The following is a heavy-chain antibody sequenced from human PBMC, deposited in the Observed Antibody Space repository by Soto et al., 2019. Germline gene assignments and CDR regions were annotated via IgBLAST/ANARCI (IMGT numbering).Heavy chain of an antibody. V-gene: IGHV4-30-4*01. CDR1: GGSISSGDYY. CDR2: IYYSGST. Sequence: PSETLSLTCTVSGGSISSGDYYWSWIRQPPGKGLEWIGYIYYSGSTYYNPSLKSRVTISVDTSKNQFSLKLSSVTAADTAVYYCARSVVVVAAALHLNWFDPWGQGTLVTGSS. CDR3: ARSVVVVAAALHLNWFDP. J-gene: IGHJ5*02. D-gene: IGHD2-15*01.